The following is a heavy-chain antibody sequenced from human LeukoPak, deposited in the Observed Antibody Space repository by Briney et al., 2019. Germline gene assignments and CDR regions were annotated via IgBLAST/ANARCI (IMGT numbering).Heavy chain of an antibody. Sequence: PSETLSLTCTVSGGSISSSSYYWGWIRQPPGKELEWIGSVYYNGDTYYNPSLKSRVTISVDTSKNQFSLRLSFVTAADTAVYYCARDRQQLVRGDYFDYWGQGTLVTVSS. CDR3: ARDRQQLVRGDYFDY. V-gene: IGHV4-39*07. J-gene: IGHJ4*02. CDR2: VYYNGDT. D-gene: IGHD6-13*01. CDR1: GGSISSSSYY.